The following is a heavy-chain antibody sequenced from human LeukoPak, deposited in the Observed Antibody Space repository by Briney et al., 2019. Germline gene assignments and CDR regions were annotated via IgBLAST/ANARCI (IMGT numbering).Heavy chain of an antibody. Sequence: GGSLRLSCAASGFTFSSYAMHWVRQAPGKGMEWVAVMYYDGSNKYYADSVKGRFAISRGNSKNTLYLQMNRLRAEDTAVYYCARAGSTSCYSSADYWGQGTLVTVSS. J-gene: IGHJ4*02. CDR2: MYYDGSNK. V-gene: IGHV3-30*09. CDR3: ARAGSTSCYSSADY. D-gene: IGHD2-2*01. CDR1: GFTFSSYA.